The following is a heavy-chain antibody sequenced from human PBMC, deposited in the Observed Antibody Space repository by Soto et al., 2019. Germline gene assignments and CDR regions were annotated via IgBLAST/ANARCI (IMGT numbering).Heavy chain of an antibody. CDR3: ARGGYDILTGYDAFDI. D-gene: IGHD3-9*01. CDR2: MNPNSGNT. V-gene: IGHV1-8*01. CDR1: GYTFTSYD. J-gene: IGHJ3*02. Sequence: ASVKVSCKASGYTFTSYDINWVRQATGQGLEYLGWMNPNSGNTAYVQKFQGRVTMTWDTSITTAYMELSSLRSEDTAVYFCARGGYDILTGYDAFDIWGQGTMVTVSS.